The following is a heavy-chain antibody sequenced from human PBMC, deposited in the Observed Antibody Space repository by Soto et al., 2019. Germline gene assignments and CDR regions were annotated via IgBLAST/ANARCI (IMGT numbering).Heavy chain of an antibody. V-gene: IGHV3-21*01. J-gene: IGHJ6*04. CDR1: GFTFSSYS. CDR3: ARSRVPFNYYGMEV. CDR2: ISSSSSYI. Sequence: GGSLRLSCAASGFTFSSYSMNWVRQAPGKGLEWVSSISSSSSYIYYADSVKGRFTISRDNAKKSLYLQMNSLRAEDTAVYYCARSRVPFNYYGMEVWGEGTKVTVSS.